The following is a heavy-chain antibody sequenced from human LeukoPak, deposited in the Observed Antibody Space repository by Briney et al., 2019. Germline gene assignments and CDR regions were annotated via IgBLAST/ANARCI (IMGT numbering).Heavy chain of an antibody. CDR1: GGSTSSSSYL. CDR2: IYHSGST. Sequence: SDTLSLMCTVSGGSTSSSSYLWGWIRQPPGQGLQWIGSIYHSGSTYYNPSLKSRVTISVDTSKNQFSLKLSSVTAADTAVYYCARHPLGKQGALDYWGQGTLVTVSS. CDR3: ARHPLGKQGALDY. V-gene: IGHV4-39*01. J-gene: IGHJ4*02. D-gene: IGHD1-26*01.